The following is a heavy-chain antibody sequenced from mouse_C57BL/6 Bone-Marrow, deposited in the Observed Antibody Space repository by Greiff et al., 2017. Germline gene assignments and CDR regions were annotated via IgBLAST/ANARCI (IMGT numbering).Heavy chain of an antibody. J-gene: IGHJ2*01. V-gene: IGHV1-81*01. Sequence: LVESGAELARPGASVKLSCKASGYTFTSYGISWVKQRTGQGLEWIGEIYPRSGNTYYNEKFKGKATLTADKSSSTAYMELRSLTSEDSAVYFGARDSSGYPFDYWGQGTTLTVSS. CDR2: IYPRSGNT. D-gene: IGHD3-2*02. CDR1: GYTFTSYG. CDR3: ARDSSGYPFDY.